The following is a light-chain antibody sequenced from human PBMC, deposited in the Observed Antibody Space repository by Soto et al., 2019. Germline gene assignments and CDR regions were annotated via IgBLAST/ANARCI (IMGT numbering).Light chain of an antibody. CDR2: DVS. Sequence: QSALTQPASVSGSPGQSITISCTGSSFDVGGYNYVSWYQQYPSKAPKLMIFDVSNRPSGVSNRFSGSKSGNTASLTISGLQAEDEADYYCSSYSYSSALGVFGTGTKLTVL. CDR3: SSYSYSSALGV. V-gene: IGLV2-14*03. J-gene: IGLJ1*01. CDR1: SFDVGGYNY.